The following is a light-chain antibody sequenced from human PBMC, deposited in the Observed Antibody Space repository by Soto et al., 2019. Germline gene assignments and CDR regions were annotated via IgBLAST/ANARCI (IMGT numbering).Light chain of an antibody. CDR2: SNN. CDR3: AAWDDSLEVV. CDR1: SSNIGSNT. Sequence: QSALTQPPSASGTPGQRVTISCSGSSSNIGSNTVNWYQQLPGTAPKLLIYSNNQRPSGVPDRFSGSKSGTSASLAISGLQSEDEADYYCAAWDDSLEVVFXGGTKVTVL. V-gene: IGLV1-44*01. J-gene: IGLJ2*01.